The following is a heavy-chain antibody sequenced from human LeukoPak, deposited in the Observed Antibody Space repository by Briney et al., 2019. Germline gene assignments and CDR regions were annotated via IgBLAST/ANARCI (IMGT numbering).Heavy chain of an antibody. Sequence: TGGSLRLSCAASGFTFSSYGMHWVRQAPGKGLEWVAVIWYDGSNKYYADSVKGRFTISRDSSKNTLYLQMNSLRAEDTALYYCAYSRCGMDVWGQGTTVTVSS. CDR2: IWYDGSNK. D-gene: IGHD1-26*01. V-gene: IGHV3-33*01. CDR1: GFTFSSYG. J-gene: IGHJ6*02. CDR3: AYSRCGMDV.